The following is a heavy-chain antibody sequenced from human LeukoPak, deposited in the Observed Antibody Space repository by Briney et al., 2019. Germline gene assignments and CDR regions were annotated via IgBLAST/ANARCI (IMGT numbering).Heavy chain of an antibody. V-gene: IGHV4-59*01. D-gene: IGHD3-10*01. J-gene: IGHJ4*02. CDR2: IYDTAYT. Sequence: SETLSLTCTVSGGSIGSFYWSWIRQPPGKGLEWIGHIYDTAYTEYNPSVKGRVTISVDTSKNQFSLKLYYVTAADTAIYYCARSDYFGSGSYGPSIFDYWGQGTLVTVSS. CDR3: ARSDYFGSGSYGPSIFDY. CDR1: GGSIGSFY.